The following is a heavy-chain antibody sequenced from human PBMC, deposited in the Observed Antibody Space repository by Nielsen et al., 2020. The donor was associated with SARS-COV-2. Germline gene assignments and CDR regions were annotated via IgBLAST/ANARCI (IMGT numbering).Heavy chain of an antibody. D-gene: IGHD3-3*01. CDR2: IYSGGST. CDR3: AKDMMDFWSGLLDY. J-gene: IGHJ4*02. CDR1: GFTFNNYA. Sequence: GGSLRLSCAASGFTFNNYAMTWVRQAPGKGLEWVSVIYSGGSTYYADSVKGRFTISRDNAKNSLYLQMNSLRAEDTALYYCAKDMMDFWSGLLDYWGQGTLVTVSS. V-gene: IGHV3-23*03.